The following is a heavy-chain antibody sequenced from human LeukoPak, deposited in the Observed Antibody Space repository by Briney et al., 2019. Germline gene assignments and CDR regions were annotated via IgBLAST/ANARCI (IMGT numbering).Heavy chain of an antibody. J-gene: IGHJ4*02. D-gene: IGHD3-22*01. CDR1: GFTFSSYW. Sequence: PGGSLRLSCAASGFTFSSYWMHWVRQAPGKGLVWVSRINSDGSSTSYADSVKGRFTISRDNAKNTLYLQMNSLRAEDTAVYYCAKAGDSAYYHDKSGYYYWGQGTLVTVSS. V-gene: IGHV3-74*01. CDR3: AKAGDSAYYHDKSGYYY. CDR2: INSDGSST.